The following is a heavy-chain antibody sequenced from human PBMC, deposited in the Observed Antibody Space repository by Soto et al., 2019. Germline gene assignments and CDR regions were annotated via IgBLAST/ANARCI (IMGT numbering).Heavy chain of an antibody. D-gene: IGHD6-13*01. CDR3: ARGGHGSSSNH. V-gene: IGHV1-69*01. CDR1: GGTFNNYV. Sequence: QVQLVQSGAEVKKPGSSVKVSCRASGGTFNNYVVTWVRQAPGQGLEWVGWINTIFGITNYAQNLEGRVTITADESTTTVHMEMTSLTSDDTAVYFCARGGHGSSSNHWGQGTLVTVSS. J-gene: IGHJ1*01. CDR2: INTIFGIT.